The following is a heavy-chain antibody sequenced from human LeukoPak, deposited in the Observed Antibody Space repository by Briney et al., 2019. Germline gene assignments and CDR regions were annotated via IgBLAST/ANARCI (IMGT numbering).Heavy chain of an antibody. CDR2: ISYDGSNK. CDR3: AKGLAVESGGYYRFLGQY. V-gene: IGHV3-30-3*01. D-gene: IGHD3-22*01. J-gene: IGHJ4*02. CDR1: GFTFSSYA. Sequence: PGRSLRLSCAASGFTFSSYAMHWVRQAPGKGLEWVAVISYDGSNKYYADSVKGRFTISRDNSKNTLYVQMNSLGADDTAVYYCAKGLAVESGGYYRFLGQYWGQGTLVTVSS.